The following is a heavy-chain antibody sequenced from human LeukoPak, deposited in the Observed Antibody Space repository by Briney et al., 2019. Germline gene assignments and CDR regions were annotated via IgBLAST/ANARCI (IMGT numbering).Heavy chain of an antibody. CDR2: INHSGST. V-gene: IGHV4-34*01. CDR3: ARIFYTTPNYYYYYYMDV. J-gene: IGHJ6*03. Sequence: SETLSLTCAVYGGSFSGYYWSWIRQPPGKGLEWIGEINHSGSTNYNPSLKSRVTISVDTSKNQFSLKLSSVTAADTAVYYCARIFYTTPNYYYYYYMDVWGKGTTVTVSS. D-gene: IGHD1-1*01. CDR1: GGSFSGYY.